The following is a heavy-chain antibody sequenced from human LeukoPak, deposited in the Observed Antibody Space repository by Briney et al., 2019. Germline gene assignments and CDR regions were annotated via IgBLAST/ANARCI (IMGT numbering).Heavy chain of an antibody. J-gene: IGHJ3*02. V-gene: IGHV5-51*01. CDR2: IYPGDSDT. CDR3: ARQVVGATTRAFDI. CDR1: GYSFTTYW. D-gene: IGHD1-26*01. Sequence: GESLKISCKGSGYSFTTYWIAWVRQMPGKGLEWMGIIYPGDSDTRYSPSFQGQVTISADTSISTAHLQWSSLKASDTAMYYCARQVVGATTRAFDIWGQGTMVTVSS.